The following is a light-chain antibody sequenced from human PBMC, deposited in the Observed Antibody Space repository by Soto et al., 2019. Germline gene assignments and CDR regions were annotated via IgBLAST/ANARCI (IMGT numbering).Light chain of an antibody. CDR3: QQRFDWPKII. J-gene: IGKJ5*01. V-gene: IGKV3-11*01. CDR2: GAS. CDR1: QSISDT. Sequence: EIVLTQSPATLSLSPGEGATLSCRASQSISDTLAWYQQKPGQAPRLLIHGASTRAPGFPARFSGSGSGTDFTLTISSLQSEDFGVFYCQQRFDWPKIIFGQGTRLEIK.